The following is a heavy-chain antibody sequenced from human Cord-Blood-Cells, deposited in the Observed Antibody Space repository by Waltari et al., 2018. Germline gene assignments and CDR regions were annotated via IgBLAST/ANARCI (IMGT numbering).Heavy chain of an antibody. J-gene: IGHJ6*01. D-gene: IGHD1-26*01. CDR3: ARTMAATKNYYYGMDV. CDR1: GGPFSSSS. Sequence: QVQLVQSGAVVNKPGSSVKFSCQASGGPFSSSSISWVLQASGQGLELMGGIIPIFGTAKYAQKFQGRVTITADESTSTAYMELSSLRSEDTAVYYCARTMAATKNYYYGMDVWGQGTTVTVSS. CDR2: IIPIFGTA. V-gene: IGHV1-69*01.